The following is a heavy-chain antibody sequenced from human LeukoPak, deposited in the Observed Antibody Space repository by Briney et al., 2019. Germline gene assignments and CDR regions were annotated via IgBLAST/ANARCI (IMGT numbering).Heavy chain of an antibody. Sequence: GGSLRLSCAASGFTSSNYWMHWVRQAPGKGLVWVSRINSDGSSTSYADSVKGRFTISRDNAKNTLYLQMNSLRAEDTAVYSCAKGNDYGDYLGYYMDVWGKGTTVTVSS. D-gene: IGHD4-17*01. CDR2: INSDGSST. CDR1: GFTSSNYW. CDR3: AKGNDYGDYLGYYMDV. J-gene: IGHJ6*03. V-gene: IGHV3-74*01.